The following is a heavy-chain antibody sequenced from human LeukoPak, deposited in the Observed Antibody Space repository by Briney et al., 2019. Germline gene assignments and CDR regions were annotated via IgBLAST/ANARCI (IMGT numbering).Heavy chain of an antibody. Sequence: SETLSLTCTVSGGSIRSYYWSWIRQPPGKGLEWIGYIYYSGSTNYNPSLKSRVNISVDTSKNQFSLKLSSVTAADTAVYYCARDKKDYYDSSGYYYFAFDIWGQGTMVNVSS. CDR1: GGSIRSYY. CDR3: ARDKKDYYDSSGYYYFAFDI. CDR2: IYYSGST. D-gene: IGHD3-22*01. J-gene: IGHJ3*02. V-gene: IGHV4-59*01.